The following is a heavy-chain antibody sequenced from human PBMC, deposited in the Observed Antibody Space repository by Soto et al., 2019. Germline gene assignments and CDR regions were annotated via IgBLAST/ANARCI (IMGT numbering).Heavy chain of an antibody. J-gene: IGHJ6*02. V-gene: IGHV1-69*04. CDR2: IIPILGIA. CDR1: GGTFSSYP. Sequence: QVQLVQSGAEVKKPGSSVKVSCKASGGTFSSYPISWVRQAPGQGLEWMGRIIPILGIANYAQKFQGRVTITADKSTSTAYMELSSLRSEDTAVYYCARDPHSYGYGGYYYYGMDVWGQGTTVTVSS. D-gene: IGHD5-18*01. CDR3: ARDPHSYGYGGYYYYGMDV.